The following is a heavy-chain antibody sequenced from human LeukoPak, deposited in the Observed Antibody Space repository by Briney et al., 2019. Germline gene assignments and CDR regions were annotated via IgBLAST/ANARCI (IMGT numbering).Heavy chain of an antibody. Sequence: KPSETLSLTCTVSGYSISSGYYWGWIRQPPGKGLEWIGYIYYSGSTNYNPSLKSRVTISVDTSKNQFSLKLSSVTAADTAVYYCARESRGVIWNWGQGTLVTVSS. CDR3: ARESRGVIWN. V-gene: IGHV4-61*01. CDR1: GYSISSGYY. D-gene: IGHD3-10*01. J-gene: IGHJ4*02. CDR2: IYYSGST.